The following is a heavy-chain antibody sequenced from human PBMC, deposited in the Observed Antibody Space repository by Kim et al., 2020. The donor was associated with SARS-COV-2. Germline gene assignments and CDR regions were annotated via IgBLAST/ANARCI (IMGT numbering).Heavy chain of an antibody. CDR1: GFTFSTSA. CDR3: ASTSFASGFAYF. J-gene: IGHJ2*01. V-gene: IGHV3-30*04. CDR2: IYCDGNSQ. Sequence: GGSLRLSCAASGFTFSTSAMNWVRQAPGKGLEWVAVIYCDGNSQYYGDSVNGRFTISRDNSKTTLSLQMNSLSAEATALYHCASTSFASGFAYF. D-gene: IGHD3-10*01.